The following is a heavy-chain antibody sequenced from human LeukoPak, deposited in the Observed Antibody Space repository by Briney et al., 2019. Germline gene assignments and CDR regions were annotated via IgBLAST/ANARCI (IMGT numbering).Heavy chain of an antibody. D-gene: IGHD6-13*01. CDR1: GLTFSSYA. CDR3: VKVSGMYSSSWPTDI. V-gene: IGHV3-23*01. CDR2: ITGSGSST. J-gene: IGHJ4*02. Sequence: GGSLRLSCAASGLTFSSYAMSWVRQAPGKGLEWVSTITGSGSSTYYADSVKGRFTISRDKSMNTLFLQMSSLRAEDTAVYYCVKVSGMYSSSWPTDIWGQGTLVTVSS.